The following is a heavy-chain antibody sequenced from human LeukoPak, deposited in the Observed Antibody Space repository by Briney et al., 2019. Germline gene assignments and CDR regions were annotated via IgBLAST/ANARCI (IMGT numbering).Heavy chain of an antibody. D-gene: IGHD5-12*01. J-gene: IGHJ5*02. V-gene: IGHV3-21*01. CDR3: ARGYSGYDMPPFDP. CDR2: ISSSSSYI. Sequence: KPGGSLRLSCAASGFTFSSYSMNWVRQAPGKGLEWVSSISSSSSYIYYADSVKGRFTISRDNATNSLYLQMNSLRAEDTAVYYCARGYSGYDMPPFDPWGQGSLVTVAS. CDR1: GFTFSSYS.